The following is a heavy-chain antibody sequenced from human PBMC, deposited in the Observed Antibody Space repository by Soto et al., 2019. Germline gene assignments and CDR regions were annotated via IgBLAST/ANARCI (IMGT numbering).Heavy chain of an antibody. V-gene: IGHV3-30-3*01. CDR3: AREGVSGLWTKLDY. J-gene: IGHJ4*02. CDR1: GFTFSSYA. CDR2: ISYDGSNK. Sequence: PGGSLRLSCAASGFTFSSYAMHWVRQAPGKGLEWVAVISYDGSNKYYADSVKDRFTISRDNSKNTLYLQMNSLRAEDTAVYYCAREGVSGLWTKLDYWGQGTLVTVSS. D-gene: IGHD5-18*01.